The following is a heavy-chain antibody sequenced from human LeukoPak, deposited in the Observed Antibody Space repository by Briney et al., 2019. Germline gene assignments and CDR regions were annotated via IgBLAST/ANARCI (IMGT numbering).Heavy chain of an antibody. Sequence: GWSLRLYCAASGFTVRSNYMNWVREVRGSVLDWVSVIYTGGTTYYTDSVKGRFTISRDNSKNTLYLQMNSLRAEGTAVYYCATSSGYDYLGFDYWGQGTLVTVSS. CDR3: ATSSGYDYLGFDY. CDR2: IYTGGTT. D-gene: IGHD5-12*01. CDR1: GFTVRSNY. V-gene: IGHV3-53*01. J-gene: IGHJ4*02.